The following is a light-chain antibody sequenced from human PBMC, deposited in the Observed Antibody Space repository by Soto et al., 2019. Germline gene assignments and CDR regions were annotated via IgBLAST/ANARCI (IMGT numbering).Light chain of an antibody. J-gene: IGKJ5*01. Sequence: EVVLTQSPVPLSLSPGERATLSCRASQSFRGLLAWYQQKPGQAPRLLIYDAYNRATGIPPRFSGSGSGTDFTLTISSLEPEDSAVYYCQQRHMWPITFGHGTRLENK. V-gene: IGKV3-11*01. CDR3: QQRHMWPIT. CDR2: DAY. CDR1: QSFRGL.